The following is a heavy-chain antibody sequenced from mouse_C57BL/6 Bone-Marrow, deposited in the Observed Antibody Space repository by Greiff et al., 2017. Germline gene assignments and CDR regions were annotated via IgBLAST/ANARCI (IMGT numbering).Heavy chain of an antibody. Sequence: VQLQQSGAELVRPGASVTLSCKASGYTFTDYEMHWVKQTPVHGLEWIGAIDPETGGTAYNQKVKGKAILTADKSSSTAYMELRSLTSEDSAVYYCTSPNWDNAMDYWGQGTSVTVSS. D-gene: IGHD4-1*02. V-gene: IGHV1-15*01. J-gene: IGHJ4*01. CDR1: GYTFTDYE. CDR2: IDPETGGT. CDR3: TSPNWDNAMDY.